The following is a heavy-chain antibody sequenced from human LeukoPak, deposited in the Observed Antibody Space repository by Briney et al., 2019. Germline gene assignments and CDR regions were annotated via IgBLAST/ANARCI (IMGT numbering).Heavy chain of an antibody. J-gene: IGHJ4*02. D-gene: IGHD3-22*01. CDR3: ARDANYYDSSGYYLRY. CDR2: TWYDGSNK. Sequence: GGSLRLSCAASGFTFSSYGMHWVRQAPGKGLEWVAVTWYDGSNKYYADSVKGRFTISRDNSKNTLYLQMNSLRAEDTAVYYCARDANYYDSSGYYLRYWGQGTLVTVSS. V-gene: IGHV3-33*01. CDR1: GFTFSSYG.